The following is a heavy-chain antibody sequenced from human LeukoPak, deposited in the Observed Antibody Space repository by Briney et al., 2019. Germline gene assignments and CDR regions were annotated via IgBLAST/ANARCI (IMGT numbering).Heavy chain of an antibody. V-gene: IGHV3-30*04. D-gene: IGHD3-16*02. CDR2: ISYDGSNK. Sequence: GGSLRLSCAASGFTFSSYAMHWVRQAPGKGLEWVAVISYDGSNKYYADSVKGRFTISRDNSKNTLYLQMNSLRAEDTAVYYCAGPYVWGSYRPFDYWGQGTLVTVSS. J-gene: IGHJ4*02. CDR1: GFTFSSYA. CDR3: AGPYVWGSYRPFDY.